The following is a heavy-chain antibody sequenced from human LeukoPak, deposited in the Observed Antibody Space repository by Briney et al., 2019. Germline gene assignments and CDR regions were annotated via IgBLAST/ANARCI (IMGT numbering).Heavy chain of an antibody. D-gene: IGHD3-22*01. CDR3: ASGQINYYDSSGPRSYYYYGMDV. V-gene: IGHV1-69*04. CDR2: IIPIFGIA. Sequence: SVKVSCKASGGTFSSYAISWVRQAPGQGLELMGRIIPIFGIANYAQKFQGRVTITADKSTSTAYMELSSLRSEDTAVYYCASGQINYYDSSGPRSYYYYGMDVWGQGTTVTVSS. CDR1: GGTFSSYA. J-gene: IGHJ6*02.